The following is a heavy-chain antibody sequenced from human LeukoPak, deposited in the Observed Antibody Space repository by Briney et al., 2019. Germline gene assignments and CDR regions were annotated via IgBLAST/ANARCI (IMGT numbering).Heavy chain of an antibody. CDR1: GGSISSYY. D-gene: IGHD3-16*01. J-gene: IGHJ4*02. CDR3: ARILRLGEFVDY. Sequence: SETLSLTCTVSGGSISSYYWGWIRQPPGKGLEWIGSIYYSGSTYYNPSLKSRVTISVDTSKNQFSLKLSSVTAADTAVYYCARILRLGEFVDYWGQGTLVTVSS. V-gene: IGHV4-39*01. CDR2: IYYSGST.